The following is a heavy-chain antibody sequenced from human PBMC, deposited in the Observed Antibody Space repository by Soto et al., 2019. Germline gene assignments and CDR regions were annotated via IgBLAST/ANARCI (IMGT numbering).Heavy chain of an antibody. V-gene: IGHV4-34*01. CDR3: ARGRRIAARPGNVFDY. D-gene: IGHD6-6*01. J-gene: IGHJ4*02. CDR2: INHSGST. Sequence: SETLSLTCAVYGGSFSGYYWSWIRQPPGKGLEWIGEINHSGSTNYNPSLKSRVTISVDTSKNQFSLKLSSVTAADTAVYYCARGRRIAARPGNVFDYWGQGTLVTVSS. CDR1: GGSFSGYY.